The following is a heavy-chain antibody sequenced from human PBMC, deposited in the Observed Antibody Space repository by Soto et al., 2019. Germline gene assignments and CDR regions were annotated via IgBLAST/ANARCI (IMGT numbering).Heavy chain of an antibody. CDR2: ITPANGDT. Sequence: ASVKVSCKAPGYRFNNLVIHCLRQAPGQRPEWMGCITPANGDTKYSQKLQARVTTTSDTSASTAYMEVTSLTSEDTAVYYCARPYYKNGWLDVFDIWGQGTMVTVSS. J-gene: IGHJ3*02. V-gene: IGHV1-3*01. D-gene: IGHD6-19*01. CDR3: ARPYYKNGWLDVFDI. CDR1: GYRFNNLV.